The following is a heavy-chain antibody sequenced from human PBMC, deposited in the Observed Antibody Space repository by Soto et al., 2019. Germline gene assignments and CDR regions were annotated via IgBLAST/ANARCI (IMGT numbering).Heavy chain of an antibody. V-gene: IGHV1-2*02. CDR3: ARDPRGYYYGMDV. Sequence: VASVKVSFKASGYTFTGYYMHWVRQAPGQGLEWMGWINPNSGGTNYAQKFQGRVTMTRDTSISTAYMELSRLRSDDTAVYYCARDPRGYYYGMDVWGQGTTVTVSS. J-gene: IGHJ6*02. D-gene: IGHD3-10*01. CDR1: GYTFTGYY. CDR2: INPNSGGT.